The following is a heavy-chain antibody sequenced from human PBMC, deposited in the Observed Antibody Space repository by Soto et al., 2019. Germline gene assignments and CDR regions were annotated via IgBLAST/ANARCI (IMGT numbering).Heavy chain of an antibody. CDR3: ATAEVDY. CDR1: GYTFGNHW. J-gene: IGHJ4*02. V-gene: IGHV3-74*01. CDR2: MNSDGSII. Sequence: GGSLRLSCAVAGYTFGNHWMHWVRQAPGKGLEWVSRMNSDGSIINYKDSVKGRFTVSRDNAKNTLYLQMNSLRVEDTAVYYCATAEVDYWGPGTLVTVS.